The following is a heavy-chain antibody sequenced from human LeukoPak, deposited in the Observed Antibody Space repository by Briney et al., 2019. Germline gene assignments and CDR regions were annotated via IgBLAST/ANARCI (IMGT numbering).Heavy chain of an antibody. CDR1: GFTFSSHA. CDR2: ISGSGGST. V-gene: IGHV3-23*01. D-gene: IGHD2-2*01. Sequence: PGGSLRLSCAASGFTFSSHAMSWVRQAPGKGLEWVSAISGSGGSTYYADSVKGRFTISRDNSKNTLYLQMNSLRAEDTAVYYCAKDPPGGYCSSTSCQDMLFDPWGQGTLVTVSS. J-gene: IGHJ5*02. CDR3: AKDPPGGYCSSTSCQDMLFDP.